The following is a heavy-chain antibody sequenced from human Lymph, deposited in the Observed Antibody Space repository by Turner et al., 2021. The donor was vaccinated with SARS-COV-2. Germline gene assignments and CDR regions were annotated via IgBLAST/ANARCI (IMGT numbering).Heavy chain of an antibody. CDR2: IHYSGST. Sequence: QVQLQESGPGLVRPSETLSLTCTVSGGPISSYYWSWIRQPPGKGLEWIGYIHYSGSTNYNLSLKSRVTISVDTSKNQFSLKLSSVTAADTAVYYCARHGFSGWYGGGMDVWGQGTTVTVS. D-gene: IGHD6-19*01. CDR1: GGPISSYY. CDR3: ARHGFSGWYGGGMDV. V-gene: IGHV4-59*08. J-gene: IGHJ6*02.